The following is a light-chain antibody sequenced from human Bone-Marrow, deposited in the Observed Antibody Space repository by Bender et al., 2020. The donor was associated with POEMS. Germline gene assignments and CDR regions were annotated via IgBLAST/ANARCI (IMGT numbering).Light chain of an antibody. V-gene: IGLV2-23*01. CDR1: SSDVGGYNL. Sequence: QSALTQPASVSGSPGQSITISCTGTSSDVGGYNLVSWYQQHPGKAPKLIIYEGSRRPSGVSNRFSGSKSGTTASLIISGLRTEDEADYYCCSYAGSSTLVFGGGTKLTVL. CDR2: EGS. J-gene: IGLJ3*02. CDR3: CSYAGSSTLV.